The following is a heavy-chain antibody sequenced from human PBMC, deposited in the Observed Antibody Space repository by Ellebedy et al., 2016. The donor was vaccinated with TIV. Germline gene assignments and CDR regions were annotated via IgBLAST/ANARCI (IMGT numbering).Heavy chain of an antibody. V-gene: IGHV3-30*04. D-gene: IGHD4-23*01. CDR3: ATPTVVTPLVGDY. CDR1: GFTFSSYA. Sequence: GESLKISXAASGFTFSSYAMHWVRQAPGKGLEWVAVISYDGSNKYYADSVKGRFTISRDNSKNTLYLQMNSLRAEDTAVYYCATPTVVTPLVGDYWGQGTLVTVSS. CDR2: ISYDGSNK. J-gene: IGHJ4*02.